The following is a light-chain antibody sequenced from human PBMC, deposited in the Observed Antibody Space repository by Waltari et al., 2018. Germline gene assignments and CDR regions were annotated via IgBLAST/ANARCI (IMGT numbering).Light chain of an antibody. CDR3: QTWDTNTGV. CDR2: QDS. J-gene: IGLJ2*01. V-gene: IGLV3-1*01. CDR1: DLGNKH. Sequence: SYDLIQPPSVSVSPGQPAPITCPGDDLGNKHVYCYHQTSAQSPILVIYQDSNRPSGIPGRFSGSNSENTATLTIRGTQALDEGDFYCQTWDTNTGVFGGGTKLTVL.